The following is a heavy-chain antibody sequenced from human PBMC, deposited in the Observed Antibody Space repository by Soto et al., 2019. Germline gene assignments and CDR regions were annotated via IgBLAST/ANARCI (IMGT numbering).Heavy chain of an antibody. V-gene: IGHV1-69*12. J-gene: IGHJ6*02. CDR1: GGTFISYA. CDR3: ARDCSIVETAMVSQYFYGMDV. Sequence: QVQLVQSGAEVKKPGSSVKVSCKASGGTFISYAISWLRQAPGQGLEWMGGIVPIFGTANYAQKFQGRVTITADESTTTAYMELSCLRSEDTAVYYCARDCSIVETAMVSQYFYGMDVWGQGTTVSVSS. CDR2: IVPIFGTA. D-gene: IGHD5-18*01.